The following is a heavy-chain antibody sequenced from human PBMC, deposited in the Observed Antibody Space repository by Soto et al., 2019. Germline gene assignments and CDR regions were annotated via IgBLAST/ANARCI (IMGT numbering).Heavy chain of an antibody. D-gene: IGHD3-10*01. J-gene: IGHJ4*02. CDR3: AKDPYYFGSGSSHNPSRFDY. V-gene: IGHV3-23*01. CDR1: GFYFRSYG. CDR2: LSGSGGST. Sequence: EVQLLESGGGLVQPGGSLRLSCAASGFYFRSYGMSWVRQAPGKGLEWVSGLSGSGGSTYYADSVKGRFTISRDISNNTLYLQMNILRAEDTAIYFCAKDPYYFGSGSSHNPSRFDYWGQGTLVTVSS.